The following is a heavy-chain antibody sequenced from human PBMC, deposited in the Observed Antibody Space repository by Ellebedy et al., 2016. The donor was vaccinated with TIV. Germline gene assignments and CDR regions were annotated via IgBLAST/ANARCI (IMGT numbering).Heavy chain of an antibody. CDR1: GFTFSSYD. Sequence: GESLKISCAASGFTFSSYDMPCVRQPPGKVLEWVSGITSAGDTYYLGPVKGRFIIYSDSAKNSLYLQMNSLRPEDTAVYYCARATSGFDYWGRGALATVSS. V-gene: IGHV3-13*01. D-gene: IGHD5-24*01. CDR3: ARATSGFDY. J-gene: IGHJ4*02. CDR2: ITSAGDT.